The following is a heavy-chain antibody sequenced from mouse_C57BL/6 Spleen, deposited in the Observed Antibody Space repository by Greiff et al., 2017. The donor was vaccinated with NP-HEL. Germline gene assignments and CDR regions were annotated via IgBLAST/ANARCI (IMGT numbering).Heavy chain of an antibody. CDR3: ARWGGYYDGYLAWFAY. J-gene: IGHJ3*01. Sequence: QVQLQQPGAELVKPGASVKVSCKASGYTFTSYWMHWVKQRPGQGLEWIGRIHPSDSDTNYNQKFKGKATLTVNKSSSTAYMQLSSLTSEDSAVYYCARWGGYYDGYLAWFAYWGQGTLVTVSA. CDR2: IHPSDSDT. D-gene: IGHD2-3*01. CDR1: GYTFTSYW. V-gene: IGHV1-74*01.